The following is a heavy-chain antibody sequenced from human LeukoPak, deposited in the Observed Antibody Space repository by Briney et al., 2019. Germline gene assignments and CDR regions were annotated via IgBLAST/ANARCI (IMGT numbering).Heavy chain of an antibody. V-gene: IGHV3-7*03. CDR2: IKGDGSVT. CDR1: GFTFSTYW. J-gene: IGHJ4*02. Sequence: GSLRLSCPASGFTFSTYWMSWVRQAPGRGLAGVANIKGDGSVTYYVDSVKGRFAISRDNARNSFSLQMNYLRAEDTAIYYCARDSSWSLDYWGRGTLVTVSS. CDR3: ARDSSWSLDY.